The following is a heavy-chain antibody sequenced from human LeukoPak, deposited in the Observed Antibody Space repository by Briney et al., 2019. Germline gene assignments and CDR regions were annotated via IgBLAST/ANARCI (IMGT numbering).Heavy chain of an antibody. CDR2: IGYKAGI. V-gene: IGHV3-23*01. CDR3: ATSGYTGYDRPS. Sequence: GGSLRLSCVASGFTFSSHAMAWVRQAPGKRLEWVSVIGYKAGINYADSVKGRFTISRDDFKNTLYLQLNSLRVEDTAVYYCATSGYTGYDRPSWGQGTRVAV. D-gene: IGHD5-12*01. CDR1: GFTFSSHA. J-gene: IGHJ5*02.